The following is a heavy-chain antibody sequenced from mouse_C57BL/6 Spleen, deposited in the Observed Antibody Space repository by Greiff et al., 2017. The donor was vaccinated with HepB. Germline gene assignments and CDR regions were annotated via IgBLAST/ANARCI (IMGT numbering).Heavy chain of an antibody. J-gene: IGHJ1*01. CDR1: GYTFTSYW. Sequence: VQLQQSGPELAKPGASVKLSCKASGYTFTSYWMHWVKQRPGQGLEWIGYINPSSGYTKYNQKYKDKATLTADKSSNTAYMQLRSLTYEDSAVYYCARWGDHEYDERYFDDWGQGTTVTVSS. CDR3: ARWGDHEYDERYFDD. D-gene: IGHD2-4*01. CDR2: INPSSGYT. V-gene: IGHV1-7*01.